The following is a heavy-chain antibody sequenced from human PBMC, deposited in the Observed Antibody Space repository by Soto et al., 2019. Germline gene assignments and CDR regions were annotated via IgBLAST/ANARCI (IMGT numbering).Heavy chain of an antibody. CDR3: ARGNGYNWNRRQYYYYYGMDV. D-gene: IGHD1-20*01. CDR2: MNPNSGNT. Sequence: SVKVSCKASGYTFTSYDINWVRQATVQGLEWMGWMNPNSGNTGYAQKFQGRVTMTRNTSISTAYMELSSLRSEDTAVYYCARGNGYNWNRRQYYYYYGMDVWGQGTTVTVSS. V-gene: IGHV1-8*01. CDR1: GYTFTSYD. J-gene: IGHJ6*02.